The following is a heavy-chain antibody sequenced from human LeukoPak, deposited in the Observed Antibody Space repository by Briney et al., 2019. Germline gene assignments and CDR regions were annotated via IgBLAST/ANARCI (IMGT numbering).Heavy chain of an antibody. CDR1: GDSVSSNSAA. V-gene: IGHV6-1*01. Sequence: SQTLSLTCAISGDSVSSNSAAWNWIRQSPSRGLEWLGRTYYRSKWYNDYAVSVKSRITINPDTSKNQFSLQLNSVTPEDTAVYYCARMGWSYSDHAQDWFDPWGQGTLVTVSS. D-gene: IGHD2-15*01. J-gene: IGHJ5*02. CDR2: TYYRSKWYN. CDR3: ARMGWSYSDHAQDWFDP.